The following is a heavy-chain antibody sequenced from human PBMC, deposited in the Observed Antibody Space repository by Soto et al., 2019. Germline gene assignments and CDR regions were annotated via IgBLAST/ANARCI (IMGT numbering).Heavy chain of an antibody. Sequence: QLQLQESGPGLVKPSETLSLTCTVSGGSISSSSYYWGWIRQPPGKGLEWIGSIYYSGSTYYNPSLKSRVTISVDKSKTQFSLKLSSVTAADTAVYYCERDSASRGDYWGHGTMVTVSS. CDR1: GGSISSSSYY. CDR3: ERDSASRGDY. J-gene: IGHJ4*01. CDR2: IYYSGST. D-gene: IGHD3-22*01. V-gene: IGHV4-39*01.